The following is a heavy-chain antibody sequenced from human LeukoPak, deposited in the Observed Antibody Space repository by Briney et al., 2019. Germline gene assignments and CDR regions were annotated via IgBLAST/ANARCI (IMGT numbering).Heavy chain of an antibody. V-gene: IGHV3-21*01. CDR1: AFTFSNYN. Sequence: GGSLRLSCAASAFTFSNYNMNWVRQAPGKGLEWVSSITSSGSYIYYADSVKGRFTISRDNAKNSLYLQMNSLRAEDTAVYYCARDSGEHDFDYWGQGTLVTVSS. CDR3: ARDSGEHDFDY. D-gene: IGHD2-21*01. J-gene: IGHJ4*02. CDR2: ITSSGSYI.